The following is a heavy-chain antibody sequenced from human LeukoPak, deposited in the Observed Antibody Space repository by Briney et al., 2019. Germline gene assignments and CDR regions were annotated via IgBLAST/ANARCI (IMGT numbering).Heavy chain of an antibody. CDR1: GFTFSSYA. V-gene: IGHV3-23*01. Sequence: GASLRLSCAASGFTFSSYAMSWVRQPPGKGLEWVSAISGSGGSTYYPALVKGRFTISRDNSKTMLYLQMNSLIAVDTAVYYGAALKSDYYASGSNLVRSDWFDPWGQGTLVTVSS. D-gene: IGHD3-10*01. J-gene: IGHJ5*02. CDR3: AALKSDYYASGSNLVRSDWFDP. CDR2: ISGSGGST.